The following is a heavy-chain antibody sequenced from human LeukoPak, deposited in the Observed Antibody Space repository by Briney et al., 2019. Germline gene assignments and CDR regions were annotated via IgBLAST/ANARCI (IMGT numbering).Heavy chain of an antibody. Sequence: HPGGSLRLSCAVSRFTFSTYAMTWVRQAPGQGLEYVSAISSNGADTYYADSVKGRFTISRDNSKNTLYLQMTSLRVEDTDVYYCANYRKPQGLDYWGQGTLVTVSS. CDR2: ISSNGADT. J-gene: IGHJ4*02. D-gene: IGHD1-14*01. CDR3: ANYRKPQGLDY. V-gene: IGHV3-23*01. CDR1: RFTFSTYA.